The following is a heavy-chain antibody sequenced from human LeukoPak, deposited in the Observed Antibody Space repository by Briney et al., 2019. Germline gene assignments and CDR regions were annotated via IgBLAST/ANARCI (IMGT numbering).Heavy chain of an antibody. CDR2: IYSSGST. CDR3: ARFAYCGGHCWYYFDY. D-gene: IGHD2-21*02. J-gene: IGHJ4*02. V-gene: IGHV4-59*01. Sequence: SETLSLTCTVSSGSISSYYWSWIRQPPGKGLEWIGYIYSSGSTNYNPSLKSRITISVDTSKNQFSLKLSSVTAADTAVYYCARFAYCGGHCWYYFDYWGQGSLVTVSS. CDR1: SGSISSYY.